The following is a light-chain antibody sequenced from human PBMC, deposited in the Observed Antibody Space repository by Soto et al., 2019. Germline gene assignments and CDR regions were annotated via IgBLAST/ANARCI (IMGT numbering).Light chain of an antibody. CDR1: SSDVGAYNY. J-gene: IGLJ1*01. V-gene: IGLV2-14*01. CDR2: HVT. CDR3: CSYTTSNTFV. Sequence: QSALTQPASVSGSLGQSVTISCSGTSSDVGAYNYVSWYQQYPGKSPKLMIYHVTDRPSGVSNRFSGSKAGNTASLNISGLRAEDEADYYCCSYTTSNTFVFGVGTKLTVL.